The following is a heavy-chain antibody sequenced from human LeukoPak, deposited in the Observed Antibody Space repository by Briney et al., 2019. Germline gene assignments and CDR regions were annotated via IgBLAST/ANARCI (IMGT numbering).Heavy chain of an antibody. Sequence: SETLSLTCTVSGGSISRTNYDWGWIRQPPGKGLEWIGYIYYSGSTYHNPSLKSRVTISVDTSKNQFSLKLSSLTAAETAVYYCVRQYGSGSAYTPVVDLWGQGTLVTVSS. CDR3: VRQYGSGSAYTPVVDL. J-gene: IGHJ4*02. CDR1: GGSISRTNYD. CDR2: IYYSGST. D-gene: IGHD3-10*01. V-gene: IGHV4-39*01.